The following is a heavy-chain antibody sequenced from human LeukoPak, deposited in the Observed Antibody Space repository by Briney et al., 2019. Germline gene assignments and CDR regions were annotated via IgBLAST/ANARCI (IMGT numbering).Heavy chain of an antibody. CDR3: AKDWAGNGGFDY. D-gene: IGHD4-23*01. J-gene: IGHJ4*02. Sequence: SGRSLRPSCAASGFIFSTSAMHWVRQAPGKGLEWVAVISYDGSKKYYAESVKGRFTISRDNSKNTLYLQVNSLRAEDTAVYYCAKDWAGNGGFDYWGQGTLVTVSS. CDR2: ISYDGSKK. CDR1: GFIFSTSA. V-gene: IGHV3-30*18.